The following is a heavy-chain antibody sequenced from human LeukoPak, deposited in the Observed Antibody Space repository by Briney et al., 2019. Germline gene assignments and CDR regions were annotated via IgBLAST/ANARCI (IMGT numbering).Heavy chain of an antibody. CDR2: ISYDGSNK. J-gene: IGHJ3*02. V-gene: IGHV3-30*04. Sequence: PGRALRVSCPSSGFTFISYAMHGVRQAPCKGVEGVAVISYDGSNKYYEDSVKGRFTISRDNSKNTLYLQMNSLRAEDTAVYYCARSPGCSGGSCSGYDAFDIWGQGTMVTVSS. CDR1: GFTFISYA. D-gene: IGHD2-15*01. CDR3: ARSPGCSGGSCSGYDAFDI.